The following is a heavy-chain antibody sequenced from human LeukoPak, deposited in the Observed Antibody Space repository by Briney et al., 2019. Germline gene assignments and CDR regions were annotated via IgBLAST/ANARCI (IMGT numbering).Heavy chain of an antibody. D-gene: IGHD3-9*01. CDR1: GGSISSSNW. J-gene: IGHJ5*02. V-gene: IGHV4-4*02. Sequence: SETLSLTCAVSGGSISSSNWWSWVRQPPGKGLEWIGETYHSGSTNYNPSLKSRVTISVDKSKTPFSLKLSSVTAADTAVYYCAREPILGLLKFDPWGQGTLVTVSS. CDR2: TYHSGST. CDR3: AREPILGLLKFDP.